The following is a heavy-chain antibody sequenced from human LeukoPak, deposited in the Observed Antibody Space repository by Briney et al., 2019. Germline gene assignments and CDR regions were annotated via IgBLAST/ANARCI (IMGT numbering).Heavy chain of an antibody. CDR3: AREPYCSGGSCYHAFDI. CDR1: GFTVSSNY. D-gene: IGHD2-15*01. Sequence: GGSLRLYCAASGFTVSSNYMNWVRQAPGKGLEWVSVIYSGGSTNYADSVKGRFTISRDNSKNTVYLQMNSLRAEDTAVYYCAREPYCSGGSCYHAFDIWGQGTMVTVSS. V-gene: IGHV3-53*01. J-gene: IGHJ3*02. CDR2: IYSGGST.